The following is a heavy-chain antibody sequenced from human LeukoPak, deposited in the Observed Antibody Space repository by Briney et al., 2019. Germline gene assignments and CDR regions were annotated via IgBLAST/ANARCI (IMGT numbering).Heavy chain of an antibody. CDR2: IKQDGREK. D-gene: IGHD2/OR15-2a*01. V-gene: IGHV3-7*01. CDR3: ARDRATLDY. CDR1: GFTFRSYC. Sequence: GGSLRLPCAPSGFTFRSYCISWVRQAPGKGREWVANIKQDGREKYYMDSVKGRFTISRDNAKNSLHLQMNSLRAEDTAVYYCARDRATLDYWGQGTLVTVSS. J-gene: IGHJ4*02.